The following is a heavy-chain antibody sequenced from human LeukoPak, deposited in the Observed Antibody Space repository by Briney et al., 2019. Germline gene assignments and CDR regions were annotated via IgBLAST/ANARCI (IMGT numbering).Heavy chain of an antibody. CDR2: IYHSGST. CDR3: ARSPLLDFWSGYYEDYYYYMDV. CDR1: GYSTSSGYY. Sequence: SETLSLICAVSGYSTSSGYYWGWIRQPPGKGLEWIGSIYHSGSTYYNPSLKSRVTISVDTSKNQFSLKLSSVTAADTAVYYCARSPLLDFWSGYYEDYYYYMDVWGKGTTVTVSS. D-gene: IGHD3-3*01. V-gene: IGHV4-38-2*01. J-gene: IGHJ6*03.